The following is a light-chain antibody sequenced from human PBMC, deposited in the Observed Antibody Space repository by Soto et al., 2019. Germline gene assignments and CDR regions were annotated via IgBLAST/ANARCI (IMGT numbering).Light chain of an antibody. Sequence: DIQMTQSPSTLPASVGDRVTITCRASQTISNWLAWYQQKPGKVPKLLIYKASSLASGVPSRFSGSGSGTEFSLTISSLQPDDFATYYCQQYNLYWTFGQGTKVEIK. J-gene: IGKJ1*01. CDR2: KAS. V-gene: IGKV1-5*03. CDR1: QTISNW. CDR3: QQYNLYWT.